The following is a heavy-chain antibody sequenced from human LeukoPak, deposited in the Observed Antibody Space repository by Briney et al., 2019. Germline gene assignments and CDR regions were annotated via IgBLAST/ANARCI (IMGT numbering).Heavy chain of an antibody. CDR1: GFTFSSYG. Sequence: GGTLRLSCAASGFTFSSYGMSWVRQAPGKGLEWVSAISGSGGSTYYADSVKGRFTISRDNSKNTLYLQMNSLRAEDTAAYYCARDRHYYDSSGYYYWAPMDVWGKGTTVTISS. J-gene: IGHJ6*04. CDR2: ISGSGGST. CDR3: ARDRHYYDSSGYYYWAPMDV. D-gene: IGHD3-22*01. V-gene: IGHV3-23*01.